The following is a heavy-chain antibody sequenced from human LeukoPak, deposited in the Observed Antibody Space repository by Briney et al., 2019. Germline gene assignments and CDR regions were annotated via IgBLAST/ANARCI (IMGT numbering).Heavy chain of an antibody. V-gene: IGHV3-30*18. D-gene: IGHD6-6*01. J-gene: IGHJ4*02. CDR2: ISYDGSNK. CDR1: GFTFSGYG. Sequence: PGGSLRLSCAASGFTFSGYGMHWVRQAPGKGLEWVAVISYDGSNKYYADSVKGRFTISRDNSKNTLYLQMNSLRAEDTAVYYCAKDQGGYSSSFDYWGQGTLVTVSS. CDR3: AKDQGGYSSSFDY.